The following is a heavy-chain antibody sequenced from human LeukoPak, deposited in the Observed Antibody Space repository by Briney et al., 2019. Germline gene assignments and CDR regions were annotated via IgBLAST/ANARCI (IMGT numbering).Heavy chain of an antibody. Sequence: GGSLRLSCAASGFTFSSCAMRWVRQAPGKGLEWVAVIANDGRDKHHADSVKGRFTISRDNSENTVYLQMNSLRSEDSGVYYCAKGKSFAAAGYHFDFWGQGALITVSS. V-gene: IGHV3-30*18. CDR2: IANDGRDK. CDR3: AKGKSFAAAGYHFDF. CDR1: GFTFSSCA. D-gene: IGHD6-25*01. J-gene: IGHJ4*02.